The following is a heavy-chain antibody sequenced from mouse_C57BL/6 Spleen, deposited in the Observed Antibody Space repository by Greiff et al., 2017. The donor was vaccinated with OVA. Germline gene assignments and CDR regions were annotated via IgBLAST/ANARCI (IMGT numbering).Heavy chain of an antibody. V-gene: IGHV1-59*01. CDR1: GYTFTSYW. J-gene: IGHJ4*01. CDR3: ARSGAQATDYYAMDY. CDR2: IDPSDSYT. Sequence: VQLQQPGAELVRPGTSVKLSCKASGYTFTSYWMHWVKQRPGQGLEWIGEIDPSDSYTNYNQKFKGKSTLTVDKSSSTAYMQLSSLTSEDSAVYYCARSGAQATDYYAMDYWGQGTSVTVSS. D-gene: IGHD3-2*02.